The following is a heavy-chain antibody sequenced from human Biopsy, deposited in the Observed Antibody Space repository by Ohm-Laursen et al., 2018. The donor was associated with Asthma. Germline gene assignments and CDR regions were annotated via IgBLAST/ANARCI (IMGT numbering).Heavy chain of an antibody. J-gene: IGHJ3*02. Sequence: SLRPSCTASGFSFSNFAIHWVRQAPGKGLERVGVISKDASTQDYADSVKGRFTMARDNSKNTLDLQMNSLREEDTAVYYCVRDGTDDAFDIWGQGTVVSVSS. CDR3: VRDGTDDAFDI. CDR2: ISKDASTQ. V-gene: IGHV3-30*01. D-gene: IGHD1-1*01. CDR1: GFSFSNFA.